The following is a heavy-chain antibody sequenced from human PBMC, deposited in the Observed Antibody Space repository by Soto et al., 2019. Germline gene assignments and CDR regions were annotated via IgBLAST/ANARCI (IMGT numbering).Heavy chain of an antibody. CDR1: GFTFSSYS. CDR3: AREGRGGSGLYIGDYFDY. D-gene: IGHD6-19*01. Sequence: EVQLVESGGGLVQPGGSLRLSCAASGFTFSSYSMNWVRQAPGKGLEWVSYISSSSSTIYYADAVKGRFTISRDNAKNSLYLQMNSQRDEDTAVYYCAREGRGGSGLYIGDYFDYWGQGTLVTVSS. J-gene: IGHJ4*02. CDR2: ISSSSSTI. V-gene: IGHV3-48*02.